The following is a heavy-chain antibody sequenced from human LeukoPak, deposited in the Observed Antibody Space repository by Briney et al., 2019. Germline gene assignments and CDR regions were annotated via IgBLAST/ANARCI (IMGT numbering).Heavy chain of an antibody. CDR2: IYSGGHT. CDR3: ARGYSSSSFFDY. V-gene: IGHV3-53*04. D-gene: IGHD6-6*01. Sequence: GGSLRLSCEASGFSVSTNYMTWVRQAPGKGLEWLSVIYSGGHTYYGDSVKGRFTISRHSSRNAVYLQMNSLRPEDTAVYYRARGYSSSSFFDYWGRGTLVTVSS. J-gene: IGHJ4*02. CDR1: GFSVSTNY.